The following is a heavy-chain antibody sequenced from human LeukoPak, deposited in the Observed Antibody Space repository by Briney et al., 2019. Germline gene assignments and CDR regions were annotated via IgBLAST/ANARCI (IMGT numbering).Heavy chain of an antibody. CDR3: AMGPRGTYFDY. D-gene: IGHD1-26*01. CDR2: ISGSGGGT. J-gene: IGHJ4*02. V-gene: IGHV3-23*01. CDR1: GFTFSNYA. Sequence: GGSLRLSCAASGFTFSNYAVSWVRQAPGKGLEWVSAISGSGGGTYYADSVKGRFTISRDNSKNTLYLQMNSLRAEDTAVYYCAMGPRGTYFDYWGQGTLGTVSS.